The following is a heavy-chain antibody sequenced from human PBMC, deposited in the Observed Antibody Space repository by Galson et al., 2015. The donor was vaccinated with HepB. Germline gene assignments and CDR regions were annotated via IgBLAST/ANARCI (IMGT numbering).Heavy chain of an antibody. CDR3: ARGLVVTWPYWFDP. D-gene: IGHD4-23*01. CDR2: ISSSGSTI. V-gene: IGHV3-11*01. Sequence: SLRLSCAASGFTFSDYYMSWIRQAPGKGLEWVSYISSSGSTIYYADSVKGRFTISRDNAKNSLYLRMNSLRAEDTAVYYCARGLVVTWPYWFDPWGQGTLVTVSS. J-gene: IGHJ5*02. CDR1: GFTFSDYY.